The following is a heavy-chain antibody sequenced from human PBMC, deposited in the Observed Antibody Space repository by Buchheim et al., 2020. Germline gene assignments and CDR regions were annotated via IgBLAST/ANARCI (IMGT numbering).Heavy chain of an antibody. D-gene: IGHD6-25*01. Sequence: LVKPSGTLSLTCAVSGGSISSSNWWSWVRQPPGKRLEWIGEIYHSGSTNYNPSLKSRVTISVDKSKNQFSLKLSSVTAAATAVYYCARAAGSPFRARARGFDPWGQGTL. CDR2: IYHSGST. J-gene: IGHJ5*02. CDR3: ARAAGSPFRARARGFDP. V-gene: IGHV4-4*02. CDR1: GGSISSSNW.